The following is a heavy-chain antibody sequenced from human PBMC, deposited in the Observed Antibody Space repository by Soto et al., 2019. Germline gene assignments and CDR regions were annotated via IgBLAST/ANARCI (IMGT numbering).Heavy chain of an antibody. V-gene: IGHV3-74*01. D-gene: IGHD3-22*01. CDR1: GFTFSSYW. CDR3: ARISESDFFVYDSGGYYCD. Sequence: EVQLVESGGGLVQPGGSLRLSCAASGFTFSSYWMHWVRQAPGKGLVWVSRINSDGSSTSYADSVKGRFTISRDNAKNTLYLQMTSLRAEDTAVYYCARISESDFFVYDSGGYYCDWGQGSLVTVSS. J-gene: IGHJ4*02. CDR2: INSDGSST.